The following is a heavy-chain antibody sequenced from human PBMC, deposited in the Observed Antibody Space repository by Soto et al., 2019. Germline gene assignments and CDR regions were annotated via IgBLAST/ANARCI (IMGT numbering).Heavy chain of an antibody. CDR1: GGNFSSYA. Sequence: QVQLVQSGAEVKKPGSSVKVSCKASGGNFSSYAISWVRQAPGQGIEWMGGIIPIFGTANYEQKFQGRVTITADESTSTAYVELGSLRYEDTAVYYCARAHGEDGYNAVWYFYLGGRGTLVTVCS. J-gene: IGHJ2*01. CDR3: ARAHGEDGYNAVWYFYL. V-gene: IGHV1-69*01. CDR2: IIPIFGTA. D-gene: IGHD5-12*01.